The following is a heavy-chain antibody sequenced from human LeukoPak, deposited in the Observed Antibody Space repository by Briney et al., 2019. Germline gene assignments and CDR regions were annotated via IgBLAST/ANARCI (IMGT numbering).Heavy chain of an antibody. CDR3: AREKPGDYGNWFDP. CDR2: IIPILGMA. V-gene: IGHV1-69*04. Sequence: SVKVSCKASGGTFSSYTISWVRQAPGQGLEWMGRIIPILGMANYAQKFQGRVTITADKSTSTAYMELSSLRSEDTAVYYCAREKPGDYGNWFDPWGQGTLVTVSS. CDR1: GGTFSSYT. J-gene: IGHJ5*02. D-gene: IGHD4-17*01.